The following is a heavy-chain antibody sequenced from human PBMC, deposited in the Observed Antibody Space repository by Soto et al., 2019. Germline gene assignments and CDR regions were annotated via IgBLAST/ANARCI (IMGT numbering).Heavy chain of an antibody. CDR2: INAGNGNT. CDR1: EYTYTSCA. V-gene: IGHV1-3*01. J-gene: IGHJ4*02. D-gene: IGHD1-26*01. Sequence: GASVEVTCKASEYTYTSCARHWVRQDPGQRLEWMGWINAGNGNTKYSQKFQGRVTITRDTFASTAYMELSSLRSEDTAVYYCARSVGATYYFDYWGQGTLVTVSS. CDR3: ARSVGATYYFDY.